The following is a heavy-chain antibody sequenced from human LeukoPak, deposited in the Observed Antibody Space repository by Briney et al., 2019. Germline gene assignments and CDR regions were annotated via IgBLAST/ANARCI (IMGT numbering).Heavy chain of an antibody. CDR2: ISGSGGST. CDR3: AKDPLGELFFDY. CDR1: XXXFSSXA. V-gene: IGHV3-23*01. Sequence: LRLSXXXXXXXFSSXAMSWVRQAPGKGLEWVSAISGSGGSTYYADSVKGRFTISRDNSKNTLYLQMNSLRAEDTAVYYCAKDPLGELFFDYWGQGTLVTVSS. D-gene: IGHD3-16*01. J-gene: IGHJ4*02.